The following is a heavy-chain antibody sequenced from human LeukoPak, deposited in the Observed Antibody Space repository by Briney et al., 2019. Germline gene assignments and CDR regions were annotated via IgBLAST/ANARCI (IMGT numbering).Heavy chain of an antibody. V-gene: IGHV3-7*01. D-gene: IGHD3-10*01. Sequence: GGSLRLSCAASGFTFSSYWMSWVRQAPGKGLEWVANIKQDGSEKYYVDSVKGRFTISRDNAKNSLYLQMNSLRAEDTAVCYCARFSSARFGEEKSLNGDFDYWGQGTLVTVSS. CDR3: ARFSSARFGEEKSLNGDFDY. J-gene: IGHJ4*02. CDR2: IKQDGSEK. CDR1: GFTFSSYW.